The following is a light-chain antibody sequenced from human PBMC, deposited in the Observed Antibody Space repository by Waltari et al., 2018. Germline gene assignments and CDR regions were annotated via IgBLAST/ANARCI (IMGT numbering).Light chain of an antibody. V-gene: IGKV3-11*01. CDR3: QQRAVWPPN. CDR2: DAS. CDR1: QNINTF. Sequence: VLTQSPATLSLSAGEGATLACRASQNINTFFAWYQQKPGQAPRLLIYDASNRATGVPVRFSGGGSGTDFTLTISSLEPEDFAVYYCQQRAVWPPNFGGGTKVEIK. J-gene: IGKJ4*01.